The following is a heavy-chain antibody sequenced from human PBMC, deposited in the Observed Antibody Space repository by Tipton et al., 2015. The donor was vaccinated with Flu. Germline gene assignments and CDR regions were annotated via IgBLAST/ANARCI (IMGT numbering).Heavy chain of an antibody. CDR1: GFNFGGNA. V-gene: IGHV3-49*04. J-gene: IGHJ3*01. CDR2: MRGQAYGGTT. Sequence: SLRLSCTTSGFNFGGNAVTWVRQSPGKGLEWVGFMRGQAYGGTTEYAASVKGRFTISRDNAKGSVSLQMNSLRAEDTALYYCARAPRDSDAFDVWGQGTTVIVSS. D-gene: IGHD3-10*01. CDR3: ARAPRDSDAFDV.